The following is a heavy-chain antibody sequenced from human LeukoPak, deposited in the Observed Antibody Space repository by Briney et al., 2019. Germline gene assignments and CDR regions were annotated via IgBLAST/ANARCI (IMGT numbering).Heavy chain of an antibody. CDR3: AKVFIWFGELSHFDY. CDR2: ISSDGSNK. V-gene: IGHV3-30*18. CDR1: KFTFSSYS. J-gene: IGHJ4*02. Sequence: GGSLRLSCAASKFTFSSYSMNWVRQAPGKGLEWVAVISSDGSNKYYADSVKGRFTISRDNSRNTLYLQMNSLRAEDTALYYCAKVFIWFGELSHFDYWGQGTLVTVSS. D-gene: IGHD3-10*01.